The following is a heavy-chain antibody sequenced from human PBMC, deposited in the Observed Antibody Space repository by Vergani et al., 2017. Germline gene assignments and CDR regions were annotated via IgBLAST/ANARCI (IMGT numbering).Heavy chain of an antibody. V-gene: IGHV4-39*07. D-gene: IGHD6-13*01. CDR3: ARGKQLGLWYYYYMDV. J-gene: IGHJ6*03. CDR2: TYYSGST. Sequence: QLQLQESGPGLVKPSETLSLTCTVSGGSISSSSYYWGWIRQPPGKGLEWIGSTYYSGSTNYNPSLMSRVTISVDTSKNQFSLKLSSVTAADTAGYYCARGKQLGLWYYYYMDVWGKGTTVTVSS. CDR1: GGSISSSSYY.